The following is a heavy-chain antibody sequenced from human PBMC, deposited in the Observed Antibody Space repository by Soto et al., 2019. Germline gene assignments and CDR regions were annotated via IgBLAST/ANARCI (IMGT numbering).Heavy chain of an antibody. CDR2: ISGSDDST. CDR1: GFTFSSYA. J-gene: IGHJ4*02. Sequence: EVQLLESGGGLVQPGESLRLSCAASGFTFSSYAMSWVRQAPGKGLEWVSVISGSDDSTYYADSVKGRFTISRDNSKNTLYLQMNSLRAEDTAVYYCAKRSSSSTFDYWGKGTLVTVSS. CDR3: AKRSSSSTFDY. D-gene: IGHD6-6*01. V-gene: IGHV3-23*01.